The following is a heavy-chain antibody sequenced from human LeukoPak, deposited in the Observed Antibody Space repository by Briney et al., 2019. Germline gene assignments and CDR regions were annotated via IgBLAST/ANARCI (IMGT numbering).Heavy chain of an antibody. V-gene: IGHV1-69*05. J-gene: IGHJ6*03. Sequence: ASVQVSCQASGGTFSSYAISWVRPAPGQGLEWMGGIIPIFGTANYAQKFQGRVTITTDESTSTAYMELSSLRSEDTAVYYCARGGAQHYYYYYVDVWGKGTTVTVSS. CDR2: IIPIFGTA. D-gene: IGHD5-12*01. CDR1: GGTFSSYA. CDR3: ARGGAQHYYYYYVDV.